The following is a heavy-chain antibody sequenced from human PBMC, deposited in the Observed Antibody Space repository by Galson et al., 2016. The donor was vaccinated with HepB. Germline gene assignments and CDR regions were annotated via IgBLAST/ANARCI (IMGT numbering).Heavy chain of an antibody. CDR1: GFSLTTDHVC. J-gene: IGHJ6*02. CDR3: TRCPSAYFYRDGMDV. CDR2: IDWDDDQ. Sequence: PALVKPTQTLPLTCSFSGFSLTTDHVCVSWIRQPPGKALAWPARIDWDDDQYYTPSLRATLIISKDTSKNQVVLSTIHMDPVDTATYFCTRCPSAYFYRDGMDVWGQGSTVTVSS. V-gene: IGHV2-70*11.